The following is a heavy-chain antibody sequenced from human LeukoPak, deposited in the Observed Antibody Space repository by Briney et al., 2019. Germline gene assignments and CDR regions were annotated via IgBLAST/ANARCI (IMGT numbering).Heavy chain of an antibody. J-gene: IGHJ4*02. CDR3: ARVETHPSNYQPKYYFDY. V-gene: IGHV4-34*01. D-gene: IGHD4-11*01. Sequence: SETLSLTCTVSGGSISVYYWSWIRQPPGKGLEWIGEINHSGSTNYNPSLKSRVTISVDTSKNQFSLKLSSVTAADTAVYYCARVETHPSNYQPKYYFDYWGQGTLVTVSS. CDR1: GGSISVYY. CDR2: INHSGST.